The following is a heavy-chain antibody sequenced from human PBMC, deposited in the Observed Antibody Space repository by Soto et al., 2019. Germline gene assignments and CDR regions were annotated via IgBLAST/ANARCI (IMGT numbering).Heavy chain of an antibody. CDR3: AILDTIFGVVPLDY. CDR2: MNPNSGNT. Sequence: QVQLVQSGAEVKKPGASVKVSCKASGYTFTSYDSNWVRQATGQGLEWMGWMNPNSGNTGYAQKFQGRVTMTRNTSISTAYMELSSLRSEDTAVYYCAILDTIFGVVPLDYWGQGTLVTVSS. J-gene: IGHJ4*02. V-gene: IGHV1-8*01. D-gene: IGHD3-3*01. CDR1: GYTFTSYD.